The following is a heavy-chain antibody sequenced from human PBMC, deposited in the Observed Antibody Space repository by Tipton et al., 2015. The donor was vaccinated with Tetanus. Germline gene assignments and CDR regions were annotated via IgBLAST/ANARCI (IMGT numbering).Heavy chain of an antibody. CDR3: ARANNEFPKKGPFDS. CDR1: GFSFSQYG. V-gene: IGHV3-30*03. Sequence: RSLRLSCAASGFSFSQYGIHWVRQAPGKGLEWVAVTIDDAGEKYYAESVKGRFSVSRDNSRSTLYLQMNGLRAEDTAVYYCARANNEFPKKGPFDSWGQGSLVIVSS. J-gene: IGHJ4*02. D-gene: IGHD1-1*01. CDR2: TIDDAGEK.